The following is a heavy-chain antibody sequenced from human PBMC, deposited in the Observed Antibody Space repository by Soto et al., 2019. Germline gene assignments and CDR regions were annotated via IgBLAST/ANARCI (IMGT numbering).Heavy chain of an antibody. CDR2: IYYSGST. CDR3: DRERPDGARLDP. D-gene: IGHD6-6*01. Sequence: QVQLQESGPGLVKPSQTLSLTCTVSGGSISSGDYYWSWIRQPPGKGLEWIGYIYYSGSTYYNPSLKSRLAISVDTSKNQFSLKLSSVTAADTAVYYCDRERPDGARLDPWGQGTLVTVSS. V-gene: IGHV4-30-4*01. J-gene: IGHJ5*02. CDR1: GGSISSGDYY.